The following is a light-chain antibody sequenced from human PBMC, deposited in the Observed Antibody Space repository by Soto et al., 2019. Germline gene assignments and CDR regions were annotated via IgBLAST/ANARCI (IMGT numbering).Light chain of an antibody. CDR2: GNS. V-gene: IGLV1-40*01. CDR1: SSNIGAGYD. CDR3: QSYDSSLWV. J-gene: IGLJ2*01. Sequence: QLVLTQPPSVSGAPGQRVTISCTGSSSNIGAGYDVHWYQQLPGTAPKLLIYGNSNRPSGVPDRFSGSKSGTSASLAITGLQAEDEADYYCQSYDSSLWVFGRGTKLTVL.